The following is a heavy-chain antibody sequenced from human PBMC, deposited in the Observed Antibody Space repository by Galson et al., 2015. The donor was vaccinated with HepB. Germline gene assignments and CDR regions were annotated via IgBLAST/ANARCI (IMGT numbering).Heavy chain of an antibody. V-gene: IGHV4-4*02. CDR3: ARITMVRGVIGPRGKGMDV. D-gene: IGHD3-10*01. CDR2: IYHSGST. Sequence: SWSRQPPGKGLEWIGEIYHSGSTNYNPSLKSRVTISVDKSKNQFSLKLSSVTAADTAVYYCARITMVRGVIGPRGKGMDVWGQGTTVTVSS. J-gene: IGHJ6*02.